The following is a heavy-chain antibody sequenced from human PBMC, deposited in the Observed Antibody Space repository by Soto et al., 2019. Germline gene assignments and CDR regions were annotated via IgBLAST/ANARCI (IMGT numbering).Heavy chain of an antibody. CDR1: GFMFSAYW. J-gene: IGHJ4*02. D-gene: IGHD2-21*01. CDR2: ISGGASEK. Sequence: EVQLVESGGRLVQPGGSLRLSCAASGFMFSAYWMSWVRQDPGQGLEWVATISGGASEKFYVDSVKGRFTISRDDSKNTLYLQMNSLRDEDTAVYYCVREDWHRFDSWGQGTLVTVSS. V-gene: IGHV3-7*01. CDR3: VREDWHRFDS.